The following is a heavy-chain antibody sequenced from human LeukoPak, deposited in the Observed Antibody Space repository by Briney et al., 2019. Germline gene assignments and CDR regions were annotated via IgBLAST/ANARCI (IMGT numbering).Heavy chain of an antibody. CDR1: GYTFTGYY. Sequence: ASVKVPCKASGYTFTGYYMHWVRQAPGQGLEWMGWINPNSGGTNYAQKFQGRVTMTRDTSISTVYMELSRQRSDDTAVYYCTRESSPEWLLSLDFDYWGQGTLVTVSS. CDR2: INPNSGGT. D-gene: IGHD3-3*01. J-gene: IGHJ4*02. CDR3: TRESSPEWLLSLDFDY. V-gene: IGHV1-2*02.